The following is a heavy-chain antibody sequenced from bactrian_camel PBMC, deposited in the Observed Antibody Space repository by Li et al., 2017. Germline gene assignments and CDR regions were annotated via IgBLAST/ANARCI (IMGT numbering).Heavy chain of an antibody. Sequence: VQLVESGGGSVQAGGSLRLSCTAPGFTSKKCGMDWFRQAAGKQREGVACIGRDGITMYSDSVKGRFTISKDNAMNTLYLQMNDLKFEGAAMYYCATGVYCAHELSPDEYDVWGQGTQVTVS. CDR3: ATGVYCAHELSPDEYDV. D-gene: IGHD3*01. V-gene: IGHV3S60*01. J-gene: IGHJ4*01. CDR1: GFTSKKCG. CDR2: IGRDGIT.